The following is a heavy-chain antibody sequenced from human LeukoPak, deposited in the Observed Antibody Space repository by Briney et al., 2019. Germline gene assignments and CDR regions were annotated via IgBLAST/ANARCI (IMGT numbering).Heavy chain of an antibody. D-gene: IGHD2-2*01. J-gene: IGHJ5*02. CDR2: INPNGGGT. Sequence: GASVKVSCKASGYTFNAYYIYWVRQAPGQGLEWMGWINPNGGGTNYAQNFQGRVTMTRDTSISTAYMELTRLTSDDTALYYCARDPSCTTTTCYGGNNWFDPWSQGTLVTVSS. CDR3: ARDPSCTTTTCYGGNNWFDP. V-gene: IGHV1-2*02. CDR1: GYTFNAYY.